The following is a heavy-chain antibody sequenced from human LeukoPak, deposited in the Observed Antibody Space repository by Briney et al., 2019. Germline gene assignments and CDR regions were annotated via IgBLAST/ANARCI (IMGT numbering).Heavy chain of an antibody. CDR3: AREGHLYYYYYMDV. CDR1: GFTSSSYS. CDR2: ISSSSSSI. J-gene: IGHJ6*03. V-gene: IGHV3-48*01. Sequence: GGSLRLSCAASGFTSSSYSMNWVRQAPGKGLEWVSYISSSSSSIYHADSVKGRFTISRDNAKNSLYLQMNSLRAEDTAVYHCAREGHLYYYYYMDVWGKGTTVTVSS.